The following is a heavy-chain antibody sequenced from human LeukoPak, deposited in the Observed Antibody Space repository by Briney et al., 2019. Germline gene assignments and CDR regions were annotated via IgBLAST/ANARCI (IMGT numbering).Heavy chain of an antibody. V-gene: IGHV3-23*01. J-gene: IGHJ4*02. CDR2: ISGTGSSA. D-gene: IGHD3-10*01. CDR3: ATHGSYYFDY. Sequence: GGSLRLSCAASGFTFSSYAMNWVRQAPGKGLEWVSTISGTGSSAYYADSVKGRFTISRDHSKNTLYLQVNSLRAEDTAMYYCATHGSYYFDYWGQGTLVTVSS. CDR1: GFTFSSYA.